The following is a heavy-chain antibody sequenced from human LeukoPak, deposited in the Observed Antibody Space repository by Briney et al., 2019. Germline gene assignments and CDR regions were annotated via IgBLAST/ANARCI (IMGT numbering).Heavy chain of an antibody. CDR1: GYTFTSYA. CDR2: INAGNGNT. D-gene: IGHD1-26*01. CDR3: ARGSGLPRYYYYYGMDV. V-gene: IGHV1-3*01. J-gene: IGHJ6*02. Sequence: ASVTVSFKASGYTFTSYAMHWVRQAPGQRLEWMGWINAGNGNTKYSQKFQGRVTITRDTSASTAYMELSSLRSEDTAVYYCARGSGLPRYYYYYGMDVWGQGTTVTVSS.